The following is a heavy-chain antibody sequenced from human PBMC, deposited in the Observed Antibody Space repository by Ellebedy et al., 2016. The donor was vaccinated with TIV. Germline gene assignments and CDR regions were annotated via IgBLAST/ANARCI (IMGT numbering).Heavy chain of an antibody. CDR3: ARDCCTWRHFGY. D-gene: IGHD3-3*02. CDR2: ISYSGDLM. Sequence: GESLKISCAASGFTFSGYYMSWFRQAPGKGPEWVSYISYSGDLMYYAGSVKGRFTTSRDNAGNSLYLQMNSLRAEDTAVYYCARDCCTWRHFGYWGQGTLVTVSS. CDR1: GFTFSGYY. V-gene: IGHV3-11*04. J-gene: IGHJ4*02.